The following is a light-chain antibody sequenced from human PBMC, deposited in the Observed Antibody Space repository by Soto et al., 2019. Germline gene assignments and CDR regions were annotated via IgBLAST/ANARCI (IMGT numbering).Light chain of an antibody. V-gene: IGLV1-51*01. CDR2: DNN. CDR1: SSNIGNNF. J-gene: IGLJ2*01. CDR3: GTWDYSLSVVV. Sequence: QSVLTQPPSVSAAPGQKVTISCSGSSSNIGNNFVSWYQQLPGTAPKLLIYDNNKRPSEIPDRFSGSKSGTSATLGITGLQTGDEADYYCGTWDYSLSVVVFGGGTKLTVL.